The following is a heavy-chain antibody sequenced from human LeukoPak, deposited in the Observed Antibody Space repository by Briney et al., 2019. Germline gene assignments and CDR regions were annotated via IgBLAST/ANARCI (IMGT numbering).Heavy chain of an antibody. J-gene: IGHJ1*01. V-gene: IGHV4-59*01. CDR1: GDSISSYY. D-gene: IGHD1-26*01. CDR2: IFYSGAT. Sequence: NPSEILSLTCTVSGDSISSYYWSWIRQPPGKGLEWIGYIFYSGATNYNPSLKSRVTISVDTSKNQFSLKLSSVTAADTAVYYCARGFLLGGRQEWGQGTLVTVSS. CDR3: ARGFLLGGRQE.